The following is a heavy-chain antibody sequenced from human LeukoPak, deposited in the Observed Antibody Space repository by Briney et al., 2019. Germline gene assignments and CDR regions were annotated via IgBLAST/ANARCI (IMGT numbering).Heavy chain of an antibody. V-gene: IGHV3-21*01. Sequence: KSGGSLRLSCAASGFTFSSYSMNWVRQAPGKGLEWVSSISSSSSYIYYADSVKGRFTISRDNAKNSLNLQMNSLRAEDTAVYYCARDLPDYYGSGSYYRPIDYWGQGTLVTVSS. CDR2: ISSSSSYI. J-gene: IGHJ4*02. CDR1: GFTFSSYS. CDR3: ARDLPDYYGSGSYYRPIDY. D-gene: IGHD3-10*01.